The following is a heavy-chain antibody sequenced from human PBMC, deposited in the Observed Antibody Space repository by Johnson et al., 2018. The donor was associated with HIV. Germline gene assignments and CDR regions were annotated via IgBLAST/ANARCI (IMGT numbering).Heavy chain of an antibody. Sequence: QVQLVESGGGVVQPGRSLRLSCAASGFTFSSYAMHWVRQAPGKGLEWVAVISYDGNNKYYADSVKGRFTISRDNSKNTLYLQVNSLRPEDTAVYFCARKVESSVLWGGGAFDIWRQGTMVTVSS. CDR1: GFTFSSYA. V-gene: IGHV3-30*04. CDR2: ISYDGNNK. CDR3: ARKVESSVLWGGGAFDI. D-gene: IGHD2-21*01. J-gene: IGHJ3*02.